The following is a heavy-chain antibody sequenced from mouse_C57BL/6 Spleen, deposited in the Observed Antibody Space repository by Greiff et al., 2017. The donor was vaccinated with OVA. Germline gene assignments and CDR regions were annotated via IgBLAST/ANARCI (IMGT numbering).Heavy chain of an antibody. CDR1: GYTFTDYE. Sequence: QVQLKQSGAELVRPGASVTLSCKASGYTFTDYEMHWVKQTPVHGLEWIGAIDPETGGTAYNQKFKGKAILTADKSSSTAYMELRSLTSEDSAVYYCTRYWDGFYFDYWGQGTTLTVSS. CDR3: TRYWDGFYFDY. CDR2: IDPETGGT. V-gene: IGHV1-15*01. J-gene: IGHJ2*01. D-gene: IGHD4-1*01.